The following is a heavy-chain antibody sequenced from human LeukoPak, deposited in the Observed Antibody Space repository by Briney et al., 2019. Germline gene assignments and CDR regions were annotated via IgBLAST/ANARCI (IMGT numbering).Heavy chain of an antibody. Sequence: GGSLRLSCAASGFTFSSYGMHWVRQAPGKGLEWVAFIRYDGSNKYYADSVKGRFTISRDNSKNTLYLQMNSLRAEDTAVYYCAKEGIAAGPTFDYWGQGTLVTVSS. D-gene: IGHD6-13*01. CDR3: AKEGIAAGPTFDY. J-gene: IGHJ4*02. V-gene: IGHV3-30*02. CDR1: GFTFSSYG. CDR2: IRYDGSNK.